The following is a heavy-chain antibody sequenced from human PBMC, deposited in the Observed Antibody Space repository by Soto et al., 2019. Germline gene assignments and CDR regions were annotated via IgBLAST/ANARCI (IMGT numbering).Heavy chain of an antibody. V-gene: IGHV4-61*01. Sequence: SETLSLTCTVSGGSVSSGSYYWSWIRQPPGKGLEWIGYIYYSGSTNYNTSLKSRVTISVDTSKNQFSLKLSSVTAADTAVYYCARECPVDFCSSTSCYGPYYYYYGMDVWGQGTTVTVSS. CDR2: IYYSGST. CDR3: ARECPVDFCSSTSCYGPYYYYYGMDV. CDR1: GGSVSSGSYY. J-gene: IGHJ6*02. D-gene: IGHD2-2*01.